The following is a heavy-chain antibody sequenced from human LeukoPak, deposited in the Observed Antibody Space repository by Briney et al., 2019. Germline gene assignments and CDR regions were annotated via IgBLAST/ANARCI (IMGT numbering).Heavy chain of an antibody. D-gene: IGHD3-10*01. CDR2: AYYSGST. V-gene: IGHV4-61*08. CDR1: GGSVSVRDHY. CDR3: ARDLYGSGNFLPESP. J-gene: IGHJ5*02. Sequence: PSETLSLTCTVSGGSVSVRDHYWSWLRQPPGKEPEWLGYAYYSGSTMYNPSLRSRVTISVDTSKNQFSLRLTSVTAADTAVYYCARDLYGSGNFLPESPWGQGTLVTVSS.